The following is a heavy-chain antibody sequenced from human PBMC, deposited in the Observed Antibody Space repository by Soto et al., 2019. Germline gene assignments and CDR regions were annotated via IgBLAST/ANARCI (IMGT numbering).Heavy chain of an antibody. J-gene: IGHJ5*02. CDR1: GGTFSSYA. CDR3: ARDPREYSSSSGWFDP. V-gene: IGHV1-69*01. Sequence: QVQLVQSGAEVKKPGSSVKVSCKASGGTFSSYAISWVRQAPGQGLEWMGGIIPIFGTSNYAQKFQGRVTITADESTSTAYMELSSLRSEDTAVYYCARDPREYSSSSGWFDPWGQGTLVTVSS. CDR2: IIPIFGTS. D-gene: IGHD6-6*01.